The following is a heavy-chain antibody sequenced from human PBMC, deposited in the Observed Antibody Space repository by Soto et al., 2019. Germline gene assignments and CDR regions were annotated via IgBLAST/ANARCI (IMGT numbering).Heavy chain of an antibody. Sequence: ASVKVSCKAIGYSFTSHYMHWVRQAPGQGLEWMGWISAYNGNTNYAQKFQGRVTITADESTSTAYMELSSLRSEDTAVYYCARDRGPSSGYYPYWFDPWGQGTLVTVSS. CDR3: ARDRGPSSGYYPYWFDP. CDR1: GYSFTSHY. D-gene: IGHD3-22*01. J-gene: IGHJ5*02. V-gene: IGHV1-18*04. CDR2: ISAYNGNT.